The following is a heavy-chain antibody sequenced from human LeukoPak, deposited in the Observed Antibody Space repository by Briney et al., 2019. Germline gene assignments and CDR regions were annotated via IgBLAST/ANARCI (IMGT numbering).Heavy chain of an antibody. Sequence: SGGSLRLSCAVSGFTFSSYWMSWVRQAPGKGLEWVANIKQDGSEKYYVDSVKGRFTISRDNAKSSVYLQMDSLRGDDTAVYYCARDNRPVRGLTRDFDYWGQGTLVTVSS. V-gene: IGHV3-7*01. CDR3: ARDNRPVRGLTRDFDY. J-gene: IGHJ4*02. CDR2: IKQDGSEK. CDR1: GFTFSSYW. D-gene: IGHD3-10*01.